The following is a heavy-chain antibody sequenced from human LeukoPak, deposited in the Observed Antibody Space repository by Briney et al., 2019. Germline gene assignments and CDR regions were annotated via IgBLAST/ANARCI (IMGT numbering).Heavy chain of an antibody. CDR3: ASLGVVAATSDY. D-gene: IGHD2-15*01. CDR1: GFTFSSYE. CDR2: ISSSGSTI. J-gene: IGHJ4*02. Sequence: PGGSLRLSCAASGFTFSSYEMNWVRQAPGKGLEWVSYISSSGSTIYYADSVKGRFTISRDNAKNSLYLQMNSLRAEDTAVYYCASLGVVAATSDYWGQGTLVTVSS. V-gene: IGHV3-48*03.